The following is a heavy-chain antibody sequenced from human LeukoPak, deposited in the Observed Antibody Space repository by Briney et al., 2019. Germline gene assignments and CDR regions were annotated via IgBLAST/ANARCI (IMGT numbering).Heavy chain of an antibody. Sequence: SETLSLTCTVSGGSISSYYWSWLRQPPGKGLEWIGYIYYSGSTNYNPSLKSRVTISVDTSKNQFSLKLSSVTAADTAVYYCARSKRYSGYHGNWFDLWGQGTLVTVSS. V-gene: IGHV4-59*01. CDR2: IYYSGST. CDR1: GGSISSYY. CDR3: ARSKRYSGYHGNWFDL. D-gene: IGHD5-12*01. J-gene: IGHJ5*02.